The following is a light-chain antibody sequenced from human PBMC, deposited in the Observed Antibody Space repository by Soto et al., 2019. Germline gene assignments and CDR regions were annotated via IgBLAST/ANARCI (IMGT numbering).Light chain of an antibody. CDR1: SSDVGSYNR. V-gene: IGLV2-18*01. CDR3: SLYISGSTYV. CDR2: VVN. J-gene: IGLJ1*01. Sequence: QSALTQPPSVSGSPGQSVTISCTGTSSDVGSYNRLSWYQQPPGTAPKLIMYVVNTRPSGVPDRFSGSKSGSTASLTISGLQAEDEADYYCSLYISGSTYVFGTGTKATVL.